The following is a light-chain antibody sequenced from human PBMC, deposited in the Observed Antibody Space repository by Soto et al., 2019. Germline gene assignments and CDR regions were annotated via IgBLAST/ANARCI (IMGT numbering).Light chain of an antibody. CDR1: SSVFGAYNY. V-gene: IGLV2-14*01. CDR3: ISYKTSTNWV. J-gene: IGLJ3*02. CDR2: EVS. Sequence: QSALTQPASVSGSPGQSITISCTGSSSVFGAYNYVSWLQQHPGKAPKLIIYEVSNRPSGVSDRFSGSKPGNTASLTISGLQAEDEAVYHCISYKTSTNWVFGGGTKVTVL.